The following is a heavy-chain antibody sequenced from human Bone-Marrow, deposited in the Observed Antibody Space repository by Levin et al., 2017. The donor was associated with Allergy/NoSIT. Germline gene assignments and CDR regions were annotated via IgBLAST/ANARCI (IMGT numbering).Heavy chain of an antibody. D-gene: IGHD1-1*01. CDR3: AKDSPAFDWNPTYIDY. CDR2: ISWNSGSI. Sequence: PGGSLRLSCAASGFTFDDYAMHWVRQAPGKGLEWVSGISWNSGSIGYADSVKGRFTISRDNAKNSLYLQMNSLRAEDTALYYCAKDSPAFDWNPTYIDYWGQGTLVTVSS. CDR1: GFTFDDYA. V-gene: IGHV3-9*01. J-gene: IGHJ4*02.